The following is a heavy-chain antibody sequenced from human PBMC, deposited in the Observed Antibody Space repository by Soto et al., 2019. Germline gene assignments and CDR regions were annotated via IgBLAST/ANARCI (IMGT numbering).Heavy chain of an antibody. CDR3: ARAGDWNYVQAF. CDR2: INSDGARI. J-gene: IGHJ4*02. Sequence: EVQLVESGGGFVQPGGSLRLSCAASGFTFTHYRIHWVRQPPGKGLEWVGRINSDGARIEYGDSVKGRFTISRDNAHNMVFLQMNSLTDEDSGVYFCARAGDWNYVQAFWGQGTLVTVSS. V-gene: IGHV3-74*03. CDR1: GFTFTHYR. D-gene: IGHD1-1*01.